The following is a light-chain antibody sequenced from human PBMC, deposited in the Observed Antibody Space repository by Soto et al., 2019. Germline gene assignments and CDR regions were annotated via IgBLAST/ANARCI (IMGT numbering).Light chain of an antibody. CDR2: DDY. V-gene: IGLV3-21*02. CDR3: QVWDSRSAHYV. J-gene: IGLJ1*01. Sequence: SYELTQPPSVSVAPGRTATITCWGNDIGAKEVHWYQQKPGQTPVLAVYDDYDRPSGIPERFSGSNSGNTATLTISPVEAGDEADYYCQVWDSRSAHYVFGSGTKVTVL. CDR1: DIGAKE.